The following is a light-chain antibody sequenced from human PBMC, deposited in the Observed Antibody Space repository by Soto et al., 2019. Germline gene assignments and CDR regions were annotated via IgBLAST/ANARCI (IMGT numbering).Light chain of an antibody. Sequence: QSVLTQSPSASASLGASVKLTCTLSSGHSSYAIAWHQQQPEKGPRYLMKLNSDGSHSKGDGIPDRFSGSSSGADRYLILSSLQSEDEADYYCQTWGTGIHVFGTGTKLTVL. V-gene: IGLV4-69*01. CDR1: SGHSSYA. CDR3: QTWGTGIHV. J-gene: IGLJ1*01. CDR2: LNSDGSH.